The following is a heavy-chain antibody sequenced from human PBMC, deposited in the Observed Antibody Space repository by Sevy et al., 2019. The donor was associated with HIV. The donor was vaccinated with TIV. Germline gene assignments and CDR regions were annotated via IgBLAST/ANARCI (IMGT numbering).Heavy chain of an antibody. D-gene: IGHD6-13*01. CDR3: ARDRDRGYFDP. Sequence: ASVKVSCKTSGGTFSGYSISWLRQAPGQGLEWMGGIIAISGTTNYLQRSQGRITITADVSTRTVYMELRSLRIEDTAIYFCARDRDRGYFDPWGQGTLVTVSS. CDR1: GGTFSGYS. V-gene: IGHV1-69*13. J-gene: IGHJ5*02. CDR2: IIAISGTT.